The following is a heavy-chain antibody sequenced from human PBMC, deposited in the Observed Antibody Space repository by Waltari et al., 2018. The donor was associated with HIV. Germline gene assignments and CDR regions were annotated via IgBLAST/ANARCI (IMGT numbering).Heavy chain of an antibody. V-gene: IGHV4-39*01. CDR2: IYHSGST. D-gene: IGHD6-19*01. CDR1: GGPISSSNYS. Sequence: QLQLQESGPGLVKPSETLSLTCSVSGGPISSSNYSSGWVRQPPGEGLEWIGTIYHSGSTYYNPSLKSRVTMSVDTSKNQFSLKLNSVTAADAAVYYCARQPIPGIAVAGTYYYYGMDVWGQGTTVTVS. J-gene: IGHJ6*02. CDR3: ARQPIPGIAVAGTYYYYGMDV.